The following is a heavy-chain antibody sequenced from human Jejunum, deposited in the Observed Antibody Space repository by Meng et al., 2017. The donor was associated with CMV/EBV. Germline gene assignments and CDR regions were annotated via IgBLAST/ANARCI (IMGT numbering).Heavy chain of an antibody. D-gene: IGHD1-26*01. Sequence: SASTLPDSSVPWVRQAPGQGLEWMGYINPYTGDTNYAQKFQGRVTMTRDTSTNTAYMELTRLRSDDTALYYCAKDGGSFLDYYFDSWGQGTLVTVSS. CDR1: ASTLPDSS. CDR3: AKDGGSFLDYYFDS. J-gene: IGHJ4*02. CDR2: INPYTGDT. V-gene: IGHV1-2*02.